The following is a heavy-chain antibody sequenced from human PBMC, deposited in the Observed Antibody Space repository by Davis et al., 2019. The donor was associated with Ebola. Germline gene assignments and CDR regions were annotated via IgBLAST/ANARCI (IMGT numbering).Heavy chain of an antibody. CDR1: GFTFSSYW. CDR2: IKQDGSEK. J-gene: IGHJ4*02. Sequence: PGGSLRLSCAASGFTFSSYWMSWVRQAPGKGLEWVANIKQDGSEKYYVDSVKGRFTISRDNAKNSLYLQMNSLRAEDTAVYYCARDLYDYIWGSYWLSFDYWGQGTLVTVSS. CDR3: ARDLYDYIWGSYWLSFDY. V-gene: IGHV3-7*01. D-gene: IGHD3-16*01.